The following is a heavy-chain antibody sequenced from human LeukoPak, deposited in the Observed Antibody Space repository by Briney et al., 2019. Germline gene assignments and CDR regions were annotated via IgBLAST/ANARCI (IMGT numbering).Heavy chain of an antibody. D-gene: IGHD1-26*01. CDR3: VRQQTSHGNFDY. CDR1: GFTFSNHA. J-gene: IGHJ4*02. CDR2: IGTAGDT. V-gene: IGHV3-13*01. Sequence: GGSLRLSCATSGFTFSNHAMHWVRQATGKGLEWVSAIGTAGDTFYPGSVKGRFTISRENAKNSLSLQINSLKAEDTAVYYCVRQQTSHGNFDYWGQGTLVTVSS.